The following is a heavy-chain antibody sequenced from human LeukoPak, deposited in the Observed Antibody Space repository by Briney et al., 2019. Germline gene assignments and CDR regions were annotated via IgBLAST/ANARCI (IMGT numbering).Heavy chain of an antibody. CDR2: ISGYNGNT. J-gene: IGHJ4*02. CDR1: GYTFTSYG. D-gene: IGHD1-26*01. CDR3: ARSPLAGATRVDF. V-gene: IGHV1-18*01. Sequence: GASVKVSCKASGYTFTSYGISWLRQAPGQGLEWMGWISGYNGNTNYAQELQGRVTMTTDTSTNTAYMELRSLRSDDTAVYYCARSPLAGATRVDFWGQGTLVTVSS.